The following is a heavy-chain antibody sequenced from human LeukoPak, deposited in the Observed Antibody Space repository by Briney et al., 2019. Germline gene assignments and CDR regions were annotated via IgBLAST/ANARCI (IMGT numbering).Heavy chain of an antibody. CDR3: ARVPLTYCSSTSCRRGYYYYMDV. V-gene: IGHV3-53*01. J-gene: IGHJ6*03. Sequence: PGGSLRLSCAASGFTVSSNYMSWVRQAPGKGLEWVSVIYSGGSTYYADSVKGRFTISRDNSKNTLYLQMNSLRAEDTAVYYCARVPLTYCSSTSCRRGYYYYMDVWGKGTTVTVSS. D-gene: IGHD2-2*01. CDR1: GFTVSSNY. CDR2: IYSGGST.